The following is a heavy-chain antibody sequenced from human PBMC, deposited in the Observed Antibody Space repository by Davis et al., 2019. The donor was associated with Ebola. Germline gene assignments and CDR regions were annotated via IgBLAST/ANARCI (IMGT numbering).Heavy chain of an antibody. J-gene: IGHJ3*02. CDR3: VKTRSNWWNDALEI. CDR1: GISFSNYG. V-gene: IGHV3-30*18. Sequence: GSLRLSCAASGISFSNYGMFWVRQAPGKVMEWVAVISPDGSDKNYADSGKGRFTISRDNSKNTLDLQMNSLRPEDTAVYYCVKTRSNWWNDALEIWGRGTMVIVSS. CDR2: ISPDGSDK. D-gene: IGHD2-8*02.